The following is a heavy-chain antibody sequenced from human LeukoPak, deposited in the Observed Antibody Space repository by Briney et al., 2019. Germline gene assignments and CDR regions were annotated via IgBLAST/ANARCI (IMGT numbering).Heavy chain of an antibody. J-gene: IGHJ4*02. Sequence: GESLQISCKCSGYIFTNYWIGWVRQMPGKGLEWMGIIYPADSDTRYSPSFQGQVTISADKSINTAYLQWSSLKASDTAIYYCATGIVGALEYWGQGALVTVSS. CDR1: GYIFTNYW. CDR3: ATGIVGALEY. V-gene: IGHV5-51*01. D-gene: IGHD1-26*01. CDR2: IYPADSDT.